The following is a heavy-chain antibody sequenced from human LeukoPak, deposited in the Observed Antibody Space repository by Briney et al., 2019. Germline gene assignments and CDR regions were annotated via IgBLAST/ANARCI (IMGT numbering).Heavy chain of an antibody. CDR1: GGTFSSYA. Sequence: SVKVSCKASGGTFSSYAISWVRQAPGQGLEWMGGIIPIFGTANYAQKFQGRVTITANESTSTAYMELSSLRSEDTAVYYCARDPSSGSYPTPYYFDYWGQGTLVTVSS. CDR2: IIPIFGTA. CDR3: ARDPSSGSYPTPYYFDY. J-gene: IGHJ4*02. D-gene: IGHD1-26*01. V-gene: IGHV1-69*13.